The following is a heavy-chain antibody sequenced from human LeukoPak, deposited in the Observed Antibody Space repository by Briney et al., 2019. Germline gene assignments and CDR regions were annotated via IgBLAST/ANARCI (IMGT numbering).Heavy chain of an antibody. CDR1: GYXFTGYY. CDR2: INANSGGT. J-gene: IGHJ3*02. CDR3: ARDKVLSGRRTPDAFDI. V-gene: IGHV1-2*02. Sequence: ASVRVSCKASGYXFTGYYMHWVRQAPGQGLEWMAWINANSGGTNYAQKFQGRVTMTRETSISTAYMELSRLRSHDTAVYYCARDKVLSGRRTPDAFDIWGQGTMVTVSS. D-gene: IGHD5-12*01.